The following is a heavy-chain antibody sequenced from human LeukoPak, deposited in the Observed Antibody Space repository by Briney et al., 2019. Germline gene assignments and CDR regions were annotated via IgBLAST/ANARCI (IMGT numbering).Heavy chain of an antibody. V-gene: IGHV4-39*01. J-gene: IGHJ3*02. Sequence: PSETLSLTCTVSGGSISSSSYYWGWIRQPPGKGLEWIGSIYYSGSTYYNPSLKSRVTISVDTSKNQFSLRLSSVTAADTAVYYCARPVERRRSGSAFDIWGQGTMVTVSS. CDR3: ARPVERRRSGSAFDI. D-gene: IGHD1-1*01. CDR1: GGSISSSSYY. CDR2: IYYSGST.